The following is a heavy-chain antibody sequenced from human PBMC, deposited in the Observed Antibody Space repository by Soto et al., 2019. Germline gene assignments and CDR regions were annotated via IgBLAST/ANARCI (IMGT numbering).Heavy chain of an antibody. Sequence: ASVKVSCKASGYTFTGDYMDWVRLAPGQGLEWMGWINPNSGGTNYAQKFQGWVNMTRDTSIGPAYMELSRLRAEDTAVYYLTRAPVGESGSHSVSAYWRKGTLDTV. V-gene: IGHV1-2*04. CDR3: TRAPVGESGSHSVSAY. CDR1: GYTFTGDY. CDR2: INPNSGGT. D-gene: IGHD1-26*01. J-gene: IGHJ1*01.